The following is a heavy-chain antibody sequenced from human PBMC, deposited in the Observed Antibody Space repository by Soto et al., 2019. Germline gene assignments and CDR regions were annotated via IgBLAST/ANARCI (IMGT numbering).Heavy chain of an antibody. Sequence: EVQLLESGGGLVQPGGSLRLSCAASGFTFSSYAMSWVRQTPGKGLEWVSAISGSGSTIYYADSVKGRFTISRDNAKDSLYLQMNSLRAEDTAVYYCAREVVVFGVIIPTPMDVWGQGTTVTVSS. CDR1: GFTFSSYA. CDR3: AREVVVFGVIIPTPMDV. CDR2: ISGSGSTI. V-gene: IGHV3-23*01. J-gene: IGHJ6*02. D-gene: IGHD3-22*01.